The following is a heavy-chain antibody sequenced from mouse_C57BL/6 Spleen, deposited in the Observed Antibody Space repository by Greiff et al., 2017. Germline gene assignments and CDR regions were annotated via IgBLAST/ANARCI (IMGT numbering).Heavy chain of an antibody. Sequence: EVKLVESGGDLVKPGGSLKLSCAASGFTFSSYCMSWVSQTPDQRLEWVANISSGGGYTNYTERVKGRFTITRDNAKKTLYLQLSDLTSEDTAINYWAGYGLGHEFAYWGQGTLVTVSA. J-gene: IGHJ3*01. CDR3: AGYGLGHEFAY. D-gene: IGHD4-1*01. CDR1: GFTFSSYC. CDR2: ISSGGGYT. V-gene: IGHV5-6*01.